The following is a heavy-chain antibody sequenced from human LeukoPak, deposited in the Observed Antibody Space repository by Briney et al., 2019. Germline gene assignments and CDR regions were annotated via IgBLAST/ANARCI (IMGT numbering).Heavy chain of an antibody. CDR2: IYEGGGR. CDR1: EFTVSNSY. V-gene: IGHV3-53*01. CDR3: ARVNWEEYSYGFSDRVYLYYFDY. Sequence: GSLRLSCAASEFTVSNSYMTWVRQAPGKGLEWVSVIYEGGGRYYGDSVKGRFTISKDNFENTVYLQMNSLRADDTAVYYCARVNWEEYSYGFSDRVYLYYFDYWGQGTLVTVSS. D-gene: IGHD5-18*01. J-gene: IGHJ4*02.